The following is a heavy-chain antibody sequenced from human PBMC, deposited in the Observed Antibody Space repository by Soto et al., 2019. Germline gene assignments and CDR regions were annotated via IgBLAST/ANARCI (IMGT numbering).Heavy chain of an antibody. D-gene: IGHD2-8*01. J-gene: IGHJ6*02. CDR3: ARGDSTDCSNGVCSFFYNHDMDV. CDR1: GYSFTDYH. CDR2: INPKSGGT. V-gene: IGHV1-2*04. Sequence: GASVKVSCKASGYSFTDYHIHWVRQAPGQGLEWLGRINPKSGGTSTAQKFQGWVTMTTDTSISTASMELTRLTSDDAAIYYCARGDSTDCSNGVCSFFYNHDMDVWGQGTTVTVSS.